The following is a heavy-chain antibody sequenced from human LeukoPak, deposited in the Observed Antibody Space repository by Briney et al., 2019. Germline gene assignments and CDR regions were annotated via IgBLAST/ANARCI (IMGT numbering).Heavy chain of an antibody. CDR2: INPNSGGT. Sequence: ASVKVSCKASGYTFTGYYMHWVRQAPGQGLEWMGWINPNSGGTNYAQKFQGWVTMTRDTSISTAYMELSRLRSDDTAVYYCARATYYDILTEPPEPVYYDYYGMDVWGQGTTVTVSS. D-gene: IGHD3-9*01. J-gene: IGHJ6*02. V-gene: IGHV1-2*04. CDR3: ARATYYDILTEPPEPVYYDYYGMDV. CDR1: GYTFTGYY.